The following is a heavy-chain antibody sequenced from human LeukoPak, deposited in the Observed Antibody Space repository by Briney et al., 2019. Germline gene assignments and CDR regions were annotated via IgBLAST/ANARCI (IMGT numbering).Heavy chain of an antibody. Sequence: GGSLRLSCAASGFTFSRYEMNWVRQAPGQGLVWVSRVNRDGSSTSYADSVKGRFTISRDTAKNTLYLQMNSLRAEDTAVYYCARDDGYNRFDYWGQGTLVTVSS. CDR1: GFTFSRYE. J-gene: IGHJ4*02. V-gene: IGHV3-74*01. D-gene: IGHD5-24*01. CDR2: VNRDGSST. CDR3: ARDDGYNRFDY.